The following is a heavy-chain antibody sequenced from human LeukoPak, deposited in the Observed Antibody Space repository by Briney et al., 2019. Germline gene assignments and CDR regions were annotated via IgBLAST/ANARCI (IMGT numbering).Heavy chain of an antibody. Sequence: PSETLSLTCAVYGGSFSGDFWSWIRQSPGKGLEWIGEINHGGSTTYNPSLKSRVTKSVDTSKNQFSLKLSSVTAADTAVYYCARRLRGTGAFDIWGQGTMVTVSS. CDR1: GGSFSGDF. D-gene: IGHD2-8*02. J-gene: IGHJ3*02. V-gene: IGHV4-34*01. CDR2: INHGGST. CDR3: ARRLRGTGAFDI.